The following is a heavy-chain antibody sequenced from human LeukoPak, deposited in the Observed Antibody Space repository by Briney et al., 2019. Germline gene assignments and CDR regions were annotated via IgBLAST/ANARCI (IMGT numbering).Heavy chain of an antibody. V-gene: IGHV4-34*01. D-gene: IGHD6-19*01. CDR1: GGSISGNY. CDR3: ARGPYSSGWPDY. Sequence: TSETLSLTCAVYGGSISGNYWSWIRQPPGKGLEWIGEINHSGSTNYNPSLKSRVTITVDTSKNQFSLKLSSVTAADTAVYYCARGPYSSGWPDYWGQGTLVTVSS. CDR2: INHSGST. J-gene: IGHJ4*02.